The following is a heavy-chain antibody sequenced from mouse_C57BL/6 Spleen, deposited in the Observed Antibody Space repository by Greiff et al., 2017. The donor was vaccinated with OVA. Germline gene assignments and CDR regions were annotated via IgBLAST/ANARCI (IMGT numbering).Heavy chain of an antibody. CDR3: ARRGYGYGFDY. Sequence: VQLQQPGAELVKPGASVKLSCKASGYTFTSYWMHWVKQRPGQGLEWIGMIHPNSGSTNYNEKFKSKATLTVDKSSSTAYMQLSSLTSEGSAVYYCARRGYGYGFDYWGQGTTLTVSS. CDR1: GYTFTSYW. CDR2: IHPNSGST. J-gene: IGHJ2*01. D-gene: IGHD2-2*01. V-gene: IGHV1-64*01.